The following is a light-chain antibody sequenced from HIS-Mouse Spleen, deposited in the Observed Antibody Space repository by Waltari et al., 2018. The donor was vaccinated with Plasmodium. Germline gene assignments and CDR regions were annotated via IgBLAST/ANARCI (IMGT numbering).Light chain of an antibody. V-gene: IGKV3-11*01. CDR1: QSVSSY. CDR3: QQRSNWPPYT. CDR2: DAS. J-gene: IGKJ2*01. Sequence: EIVLTQSPATLSLSPGESSTTSCRASQSVSSYLAWYQQKPGQAPRLLIYDASNRATGIPARFSGSGSGTDFTLTISSLEPEDFAVYYCQQRSNWPPYTFGQGTKLEIK.